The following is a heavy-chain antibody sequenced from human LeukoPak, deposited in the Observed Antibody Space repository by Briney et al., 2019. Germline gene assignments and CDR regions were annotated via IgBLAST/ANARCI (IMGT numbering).Heavy chain of an antibody. CDR1: GGSVSSGSFY. V-gene: IGHV4-61*01. Sequence: SETLSLTCTVSGGSVSSGSFYWSWIRQPPGKGLEWIGYIYCSGSTNYNPSLKSRVTISVDTSKKQFSLKLSSVTAADTAVYYCARSVSYYYGMDVWGQGTTVTVSS. J-gene: IGHJ6*02. CDR2: IYCSGST. CDR3: ARSVSYYYGMDV. D-gene: IGHD3-16*01.